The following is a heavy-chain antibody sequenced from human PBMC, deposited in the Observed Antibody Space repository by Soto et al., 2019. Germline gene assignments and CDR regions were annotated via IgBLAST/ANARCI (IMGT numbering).Heavy chain of an antibody. J-gene: IGHJ6*02. Sequence: QVQLVESGGGVVQPGRSLRLSCAASGFTFSSYAMHWVRQAPGKGLEWVAVISYDGSNKYYADSVKGRFTISRDNSKNTLYLQMNSLRAEDTAVYYCARDGGTGSYFYTYYYGMDVWGQGTTVTVSS. CDR1: GFTFSSYA. CDR2: ISYDGSNK. D-gene: IGHD1-26*01. CDR3: ARDGGTGSYFYTYYYGMDV. V-gene: IGHV3-30-3*01.